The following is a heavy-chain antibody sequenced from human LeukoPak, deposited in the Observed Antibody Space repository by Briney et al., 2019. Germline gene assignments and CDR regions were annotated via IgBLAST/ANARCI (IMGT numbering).Heavy chain of an antibody. V-gene: IGHV3-23*01. CDR2: ISGSGGST. Sequence: GGSLRLSCAASGFTFSSYAMSWVRQAPGKGLEWVSAISGSGGSTYYADSVKGRFTIPRDNSKNTLYLQMNSLRAEDTAVYYCAKDLYIAAAGTKDPGGGNYNWFDPWGQGTLVTVSS. CDR1: GFTFSSYA. D-gene: IGHD6-13*01. J-gene: IGHJ5*02. CDR3: AKDLYIAAAGTKDPGGGNYNWFDP.